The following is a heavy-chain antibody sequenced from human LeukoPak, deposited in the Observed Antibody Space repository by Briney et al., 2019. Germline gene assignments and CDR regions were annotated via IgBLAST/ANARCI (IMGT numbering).Heavy chain of an antibody. CDR3: VKVSRQWELVYWFDP. J-gene: IGHJ5*02. V-gene: IGHV3-30*18. CDR1: GFTFSNYG. Sequence: GGSLRLSCAASGFTFSNYGMHWVRQAPGKGLEWVAVISYDGSDNYYADSVKGRFTISRDNSKNTLYMQMNMLRAEDTAVYYCVKVSRQWELVYWFDPWGQGTLVTVSS. CDR2: ISYDGSDN. D-gene: IGHD1-26*01.